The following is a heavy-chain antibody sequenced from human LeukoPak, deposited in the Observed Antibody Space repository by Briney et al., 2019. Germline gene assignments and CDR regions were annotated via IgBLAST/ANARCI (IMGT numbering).Heavy chain of an antibody. CDR1: GFTFSSYA. J-gene: IGHJ6*02. D-gene: IGHD3-10*01. CDR3: AKQQRHYGSGTPARYYYYGMDV. Sequence: GGSLRLSCADSGFTFSSYAMTWVRQAPGKGLEWVSTSYGACHTIYYADSVKRRFTISRDNSKNTLYLQMNSLRAEDTAVYYCAKQQRHYGSGTPARYYYYGMDVWGQGTTVTVS. CDR2: SYGACHTI. V-gene: IGHV3-23*01.